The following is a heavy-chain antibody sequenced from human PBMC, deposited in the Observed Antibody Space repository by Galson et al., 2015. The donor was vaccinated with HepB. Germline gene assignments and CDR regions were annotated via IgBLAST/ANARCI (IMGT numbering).Heavy chain of an antibody. J-gene: IGHJ3*02. CDR1: GFTFSSYW. Sequence: SLRLSCAASGFTFSSYWMSWVRQAPGKGLEWVANIKQDGSEKYYVDSVKGRFTISRDNAKNSLYLQMNSLRAEDTAVYYCAWEGVPAAISGRNRGAFDIWGQGTMVTVSS. CDR2: IKQDGSEK. V-gene: IGHV3-7*03. CDR3: AWEGVPAAISGRNRGAFDI. D-gene: IGHD2-2*02.